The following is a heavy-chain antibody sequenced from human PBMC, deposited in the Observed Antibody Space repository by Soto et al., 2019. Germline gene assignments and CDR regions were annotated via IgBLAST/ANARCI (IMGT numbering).Heavy chain of an antibody. CDR3: ARRSSGWYFDY. J-gene: IGHJ4*02. CDR2: ISGSGGST. V-gene: IGHV3-23*01. D-gene: IGHD6-19*01. Sequence: EVLLLESGGGLVQPGGSLRLSCAASGFTFSSYAMSWVRQAPGKGLEWVSAISGSGGSTYYADSVKGRFTISRDNSKNTLYLQMNSLRAKDTDVYYCARRSSGWYFDYWGQGTLVTVSS. CDR1: GFTFSSYA.